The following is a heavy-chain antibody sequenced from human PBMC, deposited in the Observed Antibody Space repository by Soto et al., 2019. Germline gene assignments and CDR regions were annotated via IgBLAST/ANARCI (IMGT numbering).Heavy chain of an antibody. J-gene: IGHJ4*02. D-gene: IGHD3-3*01. CDR1: GFTFSIYA. Sequence: PGGSLRLSCAASGFTFSIYAMHWVRQAPGKGLEWVAVISYDGSNKYYADSVKGRFTISRDNSKNTLYLQMNSLRAEDTAVYYCARGGYYDFWSGYDTGFRYYFDYWGQGTLVTVSS. CDR2: ISYDGSNK. CDR3: ARGGYYDFWSGYDTGFRYYFDY. V-gene: IGHV3-30-3*01.